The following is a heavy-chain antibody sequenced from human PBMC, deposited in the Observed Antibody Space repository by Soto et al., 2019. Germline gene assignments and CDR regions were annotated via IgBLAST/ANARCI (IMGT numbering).Heavy chain of an antibody. J-gene: IGHJ5*02. V-gene: IGHV3-43*01. CDR2: ISWDGGST. CDR1: GFTFDDYT. Sequence: PGGSLRLSCAASGFTFDDYTMHWVRQAPGKGLEWVSLISWDGGSTYYADSVKGRFTISRDNSKNSLYLQMNSLRTEDTALYYCAKDLYDFWSGYSGGFDPWGQGTLVT. CDR3: AKDLYDFWSGYSGGFDP. D-gene: IGHD3-3*01.